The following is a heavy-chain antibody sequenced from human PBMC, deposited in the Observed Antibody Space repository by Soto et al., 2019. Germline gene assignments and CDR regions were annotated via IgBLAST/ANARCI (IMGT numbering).Heavy chain of an antibody. CDR1: GYTFSTYG. V-gene: IGHV1-2*04. D-gene: IGHD2-21*01. Sequence: ASVKVSCKASGYTFSTYGFTWVRQAPGQGLEWMGWIIPNSGGTNYAQKFQGWVTMTRDTSTSTAYMELSSLRSEVTAVYYCARDPSAGDSAGYWGQGTLVTVSS. J-gene: IGHJ4*02. CDR2: IIPNSGGT. CDR3: ARDPSAGDSAGY.